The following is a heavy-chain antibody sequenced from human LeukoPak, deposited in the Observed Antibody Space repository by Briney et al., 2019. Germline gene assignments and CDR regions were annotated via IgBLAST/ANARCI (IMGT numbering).Heavy chain of an antibody. CDR1: GFTFSSYA. Sequence: GGSLRLSCAASGFTFSSYAMHWVRQAPGKGLEYASAISSNGGSTYYANSVKGRFTISRDNSRNTLYLQMGSLRAEDMAVYYCARVVVGATWSYFDYWGQGTLVTVSS. V-gene: IGHV3-64*01. CDR2: ISSNGGST. D-gene: IGHD1-26*01. CDR3: ARVVVGATWSYFDY. J-gene: IGHJ4*02.